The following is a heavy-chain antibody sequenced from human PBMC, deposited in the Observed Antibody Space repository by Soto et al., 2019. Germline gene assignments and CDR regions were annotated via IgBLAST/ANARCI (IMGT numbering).Heavy chain of an antibody. V-gene: IGHV4-39*07. CDR2: IYYSGST. J-gene: IGHJ6*02. Sequence: SETLSLTCTVSGGSISSSSYYWGWIRQPPGKGLEWIGSIYYSGSTYYNPSLKSRVTISVDTSKHQFSLKLSSVTAADTAVYYCARDQGAVVPAARNDYYYYGMDVWGQGTTVTVSS. CDR3: ARDQGAVVPAARNDYYYYGMDV. CDR1: GGSISSSSYY. D-gene: IGHD2-2*01.